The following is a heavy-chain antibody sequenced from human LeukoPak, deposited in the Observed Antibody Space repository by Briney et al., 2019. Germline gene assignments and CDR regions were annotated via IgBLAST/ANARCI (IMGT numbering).Heavy chain of an antibody. CDR1: GFTFSSYA. CDR3: ARARNNHYYHSNTGAFDI. V-gene: IGHV3-23*01. D-gene: IGHD3-22*01. J-gene: IGHJ3*02. CDR2: ISGSGGST. Sequence: GGSLRLSCAASGFTFSSYAMSWVRQAPGKGLEWVSAISGSGGSTYYADSVKGRFTISRDNSKNTLYLQMNSLRAEDTAVYYCARARNNHYYHSNTGAFDIWGQGTMVTVSS.